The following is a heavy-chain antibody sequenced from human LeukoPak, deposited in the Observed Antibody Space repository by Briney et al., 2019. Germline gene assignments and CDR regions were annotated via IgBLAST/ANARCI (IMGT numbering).Heavy chain of an antibody. V-gene: IGHV3-7*03. J-gene: IGHJ3*01. CDR2: ISRDGSEQ. CDR1: GFTFSSYW. Sequence: GGSLRLSCAASGFTFSSYWMTWVRQAPGKGLAWVATISRDGSEQFYVDSVKGRFTISRDNSKNTLYLQMNSLRAGDTAIYYCVKELDYYGSTEEYYGGVDAFDFWGQGTMVTVSS. CDR3: VKELDYYGSTEEYYGGVDAFDF. D-gene: IGHD3-22*01.